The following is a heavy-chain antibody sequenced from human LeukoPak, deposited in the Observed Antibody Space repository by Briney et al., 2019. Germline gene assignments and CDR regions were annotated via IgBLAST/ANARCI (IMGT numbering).Heavy chain of an antibody. Sequence: GGSLRLSCAASGFTFSSYAMHWVRQAPGKGLEWVAVISYDGSNKYYADSVKGRFTISRDNSKNTLYLQMNGLRAEDTAVYYCANGDTAMVMGAFYYYYGMDVWGQGTTVTVSS. CDR2: ISYDGSNK. V-gene: IGHV3-30*04. CDR3: ANGDTAMVMGAFYYYYGMDV. D-gene: IGHD5-18*01. CDR1: GFTFSSYA. J-gene: IGHJ6*02.